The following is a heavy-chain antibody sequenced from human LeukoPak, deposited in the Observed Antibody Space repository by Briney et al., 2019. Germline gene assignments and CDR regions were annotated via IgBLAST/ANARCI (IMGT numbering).Heavy chain of an antibody. D-gene: IGHD3-10*01. CDR1: GFTFSSYA. J-gene: IGHJ4*02. Sequence: PGRSLRLSCAASGFTFSSYAMHWVRQAPGKGLEWVAVISYDGSNKYYADSVKGRFTISRDNSKNTLYLQMNSLRAEDTAVYYCAKGVVRGVIFDWGQGTLVTVSS. V-gene: IGHV3-30-3*01. CDR2: ISYDGSNK. CDR3: AKGVVRGVIFD.